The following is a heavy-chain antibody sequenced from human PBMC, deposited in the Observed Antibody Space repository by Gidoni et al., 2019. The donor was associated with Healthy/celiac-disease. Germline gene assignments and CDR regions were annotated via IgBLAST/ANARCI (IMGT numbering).Heavy chain of an antibody. Sequence: QVQLVESGGGVVQPGRSLRLTCAASGFTFSSYGIHWVRQAPGKGLEWVAVIWYDGSNKYYADSVKGRFTISRDNSKNTLYLQMNSLRAEDTAVYYCARDEGATRYYFDYWGQGTLVTVSS. CDR3: ARDEGATRYYFDY. CDR1: GFTFSSYG. D-gene: IGHD1-26*01. V-gene: IGHV3-33*01. J-gene: IGHJ4*02. CDR2: IWYDGSNK.